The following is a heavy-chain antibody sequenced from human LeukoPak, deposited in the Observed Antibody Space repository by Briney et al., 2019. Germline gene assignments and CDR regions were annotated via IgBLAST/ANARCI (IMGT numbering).Heavy chain of an antibody. D-gene: IGHD5-24*01. CDR2: INSDGSST. V-gene: IGHV3-74*01. CDR1: GFTFSSYW. CDR3: ARFRGMMATSGYFDY. J-gene: IGHJ4*02. Sequence: PGGSLRLSCAASGFTFSSYWMHWVRQAPGKGLVWVSRINSDGSSTSYADSVKGRFTISRDNAKNTLYLQMNSLRAEGTAVYYCARFRGMMATSGYFDYWGQGTLVTVSS.